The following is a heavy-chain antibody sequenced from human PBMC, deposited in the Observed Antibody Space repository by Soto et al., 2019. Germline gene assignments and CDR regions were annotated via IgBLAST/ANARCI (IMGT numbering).Heavy chain of an antibody. D-gene: IGHD2-15*01. CDR3: ASRRPTLEAYGMDV. J-gene: IGHJ6*02. Sequence: QVQLVESGGGVVQPGRSLRLSCAASGFTFSSYGMHWVRQAPGKGLEWVAVIWYDGSNKYYADSVKGRFTISRDNSKNTLYLQMNSLRAEDTAVYYCASRRPTLEAYGMDVWGQGTTVTVSS. V-gene: IGHV3-33*01. CDR1: GFTFSSYG. CDR2: IWYDGSNK.